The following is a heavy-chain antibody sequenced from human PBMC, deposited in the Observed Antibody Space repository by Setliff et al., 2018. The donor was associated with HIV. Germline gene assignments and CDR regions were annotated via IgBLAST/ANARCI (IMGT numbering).Heavy chain of an antibody. CDR2: ISATGTTV. Sequence: LRLSCAASGFVFSDHSLHWVRQAPGEGLEWLSYISATGTTVSYADSVRGRFVIYRDSVRNVLYLQMKSLSDEDTAVYYCARGTHWESRGFDYWGQGTLVTVSS. CDR3: ARGTHWESRGFDY. D-gene: IGHD7-27*01. J-gene: IGHJ4*02. V-gene: IGHV3-48*02. CDR1: GFVFSDHS.